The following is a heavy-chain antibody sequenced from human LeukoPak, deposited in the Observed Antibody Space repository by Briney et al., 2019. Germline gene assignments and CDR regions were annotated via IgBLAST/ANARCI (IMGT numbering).Heavy chain of an antibody. D-gene: IGHD1-26*01. CDR1: GYTFTSYY. Sequence: GASVKVSCKASGYTFTSYYMHWVRQAPGQGLEWMGIINPSGGSTSYAQKFQGRVTMTRDMSTSTVYMELSSLRSEDTAVYYCARKGMGFRGRYYCFDYWGQGTLVTVSS. CDR3: ARKGMGFRGRYYCFDY. V-gene: IGHV1-46*01. CDR2: INPSGGST. J-gene: IGHJ4*02.